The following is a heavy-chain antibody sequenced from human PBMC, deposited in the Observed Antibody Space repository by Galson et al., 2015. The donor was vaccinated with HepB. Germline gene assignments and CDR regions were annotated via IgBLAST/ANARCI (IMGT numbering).Heavy chain of an antibody. J-gene: IGHJ2*01. CDR2: INSDGSST. CDR3: AREGGGVTPLLWYFDL. V-gene: IGHV3-74*01. Sequence: SLRLSCAASGFTFSSYWMHWVRQAPGKGLVWVSRINSDGSSTSYADSVKGRFTISRDNAKNTLYLQMNSLRAEDTAVYYCAREGGGVTPLLWYFDLWGRGTLVTVSS. CDR1: GFTFSSYW. D-gene: IGHD2-15*01.